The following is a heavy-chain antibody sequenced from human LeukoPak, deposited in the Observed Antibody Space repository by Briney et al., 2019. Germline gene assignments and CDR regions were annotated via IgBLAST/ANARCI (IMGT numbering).Heavy chain of an antibody. V-gene: IGHV3-23*01. CDR2: ISGSGGST. CDR1: GFTFSDYY. J-gene: IGHJ4*02. D-gene: IGHD2-8*01. Sequence: PGGSLRLSCAASGFTFSDYYMSWIRQAPGKGLEWVSAISGSGGSTYYADSVKGRFTISRDNSKNTLYLQMNSLRAEDTAVYYCAKNRPCTNGVCSGYWGQGTLVTVSS. CDR3: AKNRPCTNGVCSGY.